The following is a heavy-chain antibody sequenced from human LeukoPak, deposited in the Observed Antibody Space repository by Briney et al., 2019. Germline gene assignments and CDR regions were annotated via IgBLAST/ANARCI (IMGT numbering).Heavy chain of an antibody. CDR2: IKQGGSER. D-gene: IGHD7-27*01. Sequence: PGGSLRLSCAASGYTFSSDWMTWVRQAPGKGLEWGANIKQGGSERYYVDSGKGRFTISRDNAKNSLYLQMNRLRAEGTAVYYCTRAKLGGTFFDIWGRGTMITVSS. CDR3: TRAKLGGTFFDI. J-gene: IGHJ3*02. V-gene: IGHV3-7*04. CDR1: GYTFSSDW.